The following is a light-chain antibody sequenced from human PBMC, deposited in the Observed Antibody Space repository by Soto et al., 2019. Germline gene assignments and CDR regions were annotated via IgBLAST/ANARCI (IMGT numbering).Light chain of an antibody. V-gene: IGKV3-11*01. CDR1: QSVSNY. Sequence: EIVLTQSPATLSVSPGERATLSCGASQSVSNYLAWYQHKPGQAPRLLIYDASNRATGVPARFSGSGSGTDFTLTISSLEPEDFAVYYCQQRGDWPPITFGQGTRLEIK. J-gene: IGKJ5*01. CDR3: QQRGDWPPIT. CDR2: DAS.